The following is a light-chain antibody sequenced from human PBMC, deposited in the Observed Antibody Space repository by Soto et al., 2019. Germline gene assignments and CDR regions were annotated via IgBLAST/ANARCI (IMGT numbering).Light chain of an antibody. V-gene: IGKV1-5*01. J-gene: IGKJ1*01. CDR3: QHYTSYFPWM. CDR1: QIIYNW. CDR2: GAS. Sequence: DIQMTQSPSTLSASVGDRVTITCRASQIIYNWLAWYQQKPGKAPKLLISGASTWEGGVPSRFSGSGSGTDFTLTISILQPDDFATYDGQHYTSYFPWMFGQENTVDIK.